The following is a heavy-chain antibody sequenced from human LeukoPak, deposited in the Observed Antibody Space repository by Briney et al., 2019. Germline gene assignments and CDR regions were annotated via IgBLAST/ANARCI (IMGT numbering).Heavy chain of an antibody. Sequence: SETLSLTCTVSGGSISSYFCSWIRQPPGKGLEWIGYMYYSGSTNYNPSLKSRVTMSVDTSKNQFSLQLSSVTAADTAVYYCARLDNARGAFDYWGQGTLVTVSS. CDR3: ARLDNARGAFDY. V-gene: IGHV4-59*01. J-gene: IGHJ4*02. CDR2: MYYSGST. D-gene: IGHD2-2*03. CDR1: GGSISSYF.